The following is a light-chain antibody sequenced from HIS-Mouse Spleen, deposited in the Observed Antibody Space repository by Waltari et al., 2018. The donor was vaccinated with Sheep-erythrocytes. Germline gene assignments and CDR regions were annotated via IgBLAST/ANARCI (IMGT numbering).Light chain of an antibody. CDR1: SLRSYY. V-gene: IGLV3-19*01. CDR3: NSRDSSGNHWV. Sequence: SSELTQDPAVSVALGQTVRITCQGDSLRSYYASWYQQKPGKAPVLVIYGKNHRPSGIPNRFSGSSSGNTASLTITGAQAEDEADYYCNSRDSSGNHWVFGGGTKLTVL. CDR2: GKN. J-gene: IGLJ3*02.